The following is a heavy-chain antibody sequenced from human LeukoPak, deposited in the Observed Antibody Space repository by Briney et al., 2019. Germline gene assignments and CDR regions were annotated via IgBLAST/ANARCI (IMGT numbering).Heavy chain of an antibody. CDR3: ASRPITMVRGVTNDY. Sequence: SETLSLTCTVSGGSISSYYWSWIRQPAGKGLEWIGRIYTSGSTNYNPSLKSRVTISVDTSKNQFSLKLSSVTAADTAVYYCASRPITMVRGVTNDYWGQGTLVTVSS. CDR2: IYTSGST. V-gene: IGHV4-4*07. D-gene: IGHD3-10*01. J-gene: IGHJ4*02. CDR1: GGSISSYY.